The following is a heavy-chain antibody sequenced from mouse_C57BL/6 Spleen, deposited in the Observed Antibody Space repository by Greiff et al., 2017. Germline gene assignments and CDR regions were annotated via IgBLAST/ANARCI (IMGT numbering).Heavy chain of an antibody. D-gene: IGHD1-1*01. CDR1: GYSFTDYN. V-gene: IGHV1-39*01. CDR3: AKVYGGAMEY. Sequence: EVKLVESGPELVKPGASVKISCKASGYSFTDYNMNWVKQSNGKSLDWIGVINPNYGTTSYNQKFKVKATLTVDQSSSTAYMQLNSLASEDSAVYYSAKVYGGAMEYWGQGTSVTVAS. J-gene: IGHJ4*01. CDR2: INPNYGTT.